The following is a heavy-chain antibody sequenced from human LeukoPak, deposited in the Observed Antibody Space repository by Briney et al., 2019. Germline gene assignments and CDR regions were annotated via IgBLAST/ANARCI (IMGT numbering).Heavy chain of an antibody. Sequence: GGSLRLSYAASGFTFSSYEMNWVRQAPGKGLEWVSYISSSGSTIYYADSVKGRFTISRDNAKNSLYLQMNSLRAEDTAVYYCARGGFGLDAFDIWGQGTMVTVSS. CDR2: ISSSGSTI. CDR1: GFTFSSYE. J-gene: IGHJ3*02. D-gene: IGHD3-10*01. V-gene: IGHV3-48*03. CDR3: ARGGFGLDAFDI.